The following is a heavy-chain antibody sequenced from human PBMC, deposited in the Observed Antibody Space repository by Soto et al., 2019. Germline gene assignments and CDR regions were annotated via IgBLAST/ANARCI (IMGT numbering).Heavy chain of an antibody. Sequence: PGGSLRLSCVASGLTFNIYGMIWVRQAPGKGLDWVAYISSDGTKIFYSDSVKGRFTISRDNVKSSAYLQMNTLRVEDTAVYYCAPSKPPGTMIQWGQRAQVTVSS. D-gene: IGHD3-22*01. V-gene: IGHV3-48*01. CDR1: GLTFNIYG. J-gene: IGHJ4*02. CDR2: ISSDGTKI. CDR3: APSKPPGTMIQ.